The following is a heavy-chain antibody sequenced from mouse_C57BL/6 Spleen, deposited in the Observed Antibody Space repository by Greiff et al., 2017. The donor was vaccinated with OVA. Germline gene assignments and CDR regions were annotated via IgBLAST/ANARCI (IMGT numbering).Heavy chain of an antibody. CDR2: FHPYNDDT. CDR1: GYTFTTYP. J-gene: IGHJ4*01. D-gene: IGHD2-1*01. CDR3: ARGDYGKRNAMDY. V-gene: IGHV1-47*01. Sequence: VQLQQSGAELVKPGASVKMSCKASGYTFTTYPIEWIKQNHGKSLEWIGNFHPYNDDTKYNEKFKGKATLTVEKSSSTVYLELSRLTSDDSAVYYCARGDYGKRNAMDYWGQGTSVTVSS.